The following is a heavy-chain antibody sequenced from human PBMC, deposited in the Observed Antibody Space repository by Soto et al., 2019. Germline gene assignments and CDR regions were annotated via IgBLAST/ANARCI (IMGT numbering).Heavy chain of an antibody. V-gene: IGHV4-31*02. J-gene: IGHJ4*02. D-gene: IGHD3-9*01. CDR2: SYYRGTT. CDR1: GVSISSGGYY. Sequence: PSETLSLTCSVSGVSISSGGYYWTWIRQHPGKGLEWIGYSYYRGTTHYNPSLKSRLTISVDASKNQFSLRLSSVTAADTAVYYCARDGKETTGYYFDYWGQGFLVTVSS. CDR3: ARDGKETTGYYFDY.